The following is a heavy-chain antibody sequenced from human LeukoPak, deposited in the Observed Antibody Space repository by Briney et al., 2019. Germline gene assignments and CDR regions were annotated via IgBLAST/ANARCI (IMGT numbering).Heavy chain of an antibody. J-gene: IGHJ4*02. V-gene: IGHV3-15*07. Sequence: GGSLRVSCAASGFTISNAWMNWVRQVPGKGLEWVGRIKRKTDGGTTEYAAFVKGRFTISRDDSKNTLYLQMNSLKTEDTAVYYCTTPYPYYDILTGYRPFDYWGQGTLVTVSS. CDR2: IKRKTDGGTT. D-gene: IGHD3-9*01. CDR3: TTPYPYYDILTGYRPFDY. CDR1: GFTISNAW.